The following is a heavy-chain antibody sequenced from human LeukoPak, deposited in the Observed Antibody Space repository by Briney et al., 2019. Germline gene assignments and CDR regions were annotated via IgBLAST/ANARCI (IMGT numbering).Heavy chain of an antibody. J-gene: IGHJ3*02. CDR2: IHTSGTT. D-gene: IGHD1-26*01. Sequence: PSETLSLTCIVSGGSINNHYWTWIRRPAGKELEWIGRIHTSGTTNYNPSLKSRVTMSVDTSKNQFSLKLSSMTAADTAVYYCASLLHSYAFDIWGQGTVVTVSS. V-gene: IGHV4-4*07. CDR3: ASLLHSYAFDI. CDR1: GGSINNHY.